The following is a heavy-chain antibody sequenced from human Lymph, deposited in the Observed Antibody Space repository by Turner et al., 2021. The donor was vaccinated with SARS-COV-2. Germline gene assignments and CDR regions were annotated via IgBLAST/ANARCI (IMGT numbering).Heavy chain of an antibody. Sequence: QVQLVQSGAEVKEPGASVKVSCKASGYTFTGYYMHWVRQAPGQGLEWMGWINPDSGGTNYAQNFQDSVTMTRDTSISTAYMELSRLRSDDTAVYYCARGGLYYYDSSAYYGDAFDFWGQGTMVTVSS. V-gene: IGHV1-2*02. CDR3: ARGGLYYYDSSAYYGDAFDF. CDR1: GYTFTGYY. J-gene: IGHJ3*01. CDR2: INPDSGGT. D-gene: IGHD3-22*01.